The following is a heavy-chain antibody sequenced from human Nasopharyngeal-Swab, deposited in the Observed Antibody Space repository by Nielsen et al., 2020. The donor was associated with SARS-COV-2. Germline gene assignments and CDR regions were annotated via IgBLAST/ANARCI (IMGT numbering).Heavy chain of an antibody. CDR1: GYSFSSYW. D-gene: IGHD3-9*01. CDR3: AITRLTPFDY. J-gene: IGHJ4*02. V-gene: IGHV5-10-1*01. CDR2: IDPSDSYA. Sequence: GESLKISCEGSGYSFSSYWINWVRQTPGKGLEWLGRIDPSDSYAKYSPSFQGHVTISADRSISTAYLQWSNLKASDTAPYYCAITRLTPFDYWGQGTLVTVSS.